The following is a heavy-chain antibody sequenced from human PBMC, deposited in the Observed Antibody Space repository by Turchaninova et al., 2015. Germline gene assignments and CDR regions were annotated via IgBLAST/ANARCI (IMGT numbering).Heavy chain of an antibody. V-gene: IGHV3-23*01. D-gene: IGHD3-22*01. CDR3: AKAYDSSLKFRAFDI. Sequence: EVQLLGSGGGLVRPGGSLRVSWAASELSFSSYALRLVPHAPVKGLEWVSAISASGGGTYYADSVKGRFTISRDDSKNTLYLQMNSLRAEDTAVYYCAKAYDSSLKFRAFDIWGQGTLVTVSS. CDR2: ISASGGGT. J-gene: IGHJ3*02. CDR1: ELSFSSYA.